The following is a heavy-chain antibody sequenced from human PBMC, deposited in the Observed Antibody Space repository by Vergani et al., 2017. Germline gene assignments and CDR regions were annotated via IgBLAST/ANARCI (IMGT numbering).Heavy chain of an antibody. CDR2: IYYSGST. D-gene: IGHD3-22*01. V-gene: IGHV4-31*03. J-gene: IGHJ4*02. Sequence: QVQLQESGPGLVKPSQTLSLTCTVSGGSISSGGYYWSWIRQHPGKGLEWIGYIYYSGSTYYNPSLKSRVTISVDTSKNQFSLKLSSVTAADTAVYYCARCARTGYYYDSSGYGGIDYWGQGTLVTVSS. CDR1: GGSISSGGYY. CDR3: ARCARTGYYYDSSGYGGIDY.